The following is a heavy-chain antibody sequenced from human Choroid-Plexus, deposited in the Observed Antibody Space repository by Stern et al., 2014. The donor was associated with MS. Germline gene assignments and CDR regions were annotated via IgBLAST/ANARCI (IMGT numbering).Heavy chain of an antibody. J-gene: IGHJ5*02. CDR2: VSYDGSNK. Sequence: DQLVESGGGVVQPGRPLRLSCVASGFTLGSCAMHWVRQAPGNGLEWVAGVSYDGSNKYYADSVKGRFTMSRDKSQNTLYMQMSSQRPEDTAVYYCAKDRQYLTYFFDHWGQGSLVTVSS. V-gene: IGHV3-30*18. CDR1: GFTLGSCA. CDR3: AKDRQYLTYFFDH. D-gene: IGHD2/OR15-2a*01.